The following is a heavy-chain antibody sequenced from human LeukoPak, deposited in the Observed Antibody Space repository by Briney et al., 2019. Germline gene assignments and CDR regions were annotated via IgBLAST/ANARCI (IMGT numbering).Heavy chain of an antibody. CDR2: IKYDGTHK. CDR3: ASSHDSSGND. Sequence: GGSLRLSCVASGISFSSYWMAWVRQAPGKGLEWVANIKYDGTHKFYAGSVKGRFTISRDNAKNSLFLEMNSLTADDTAVYFCASSHDSSGNDWGQGTLVTLSS. CDR1: GISFSSYW. V-gene: IGHV3-7*01. J-gene: IGHJ4*02. D-gene: IGHD3-22*01.